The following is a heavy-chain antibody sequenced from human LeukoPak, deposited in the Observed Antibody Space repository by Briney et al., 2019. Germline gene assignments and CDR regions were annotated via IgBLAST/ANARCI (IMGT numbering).Heavy chain of an antibody. V-gene: IGHV3-23*01. D-gene: IGHD4-17*01. CDR1: RLTFSNYA. J-gene: IGHJ3*02. Sequence: GGSLRLSCAASRLTFSNYAMTWVRQAPGKRLEWVSSITGSGAGTYYADSVKGRFSISRDNSQNTLFLHMNSLGADDTAVYFCSKDPNGDYVGAFDMWGPGTMVTVSS. CDR3: SKDPNGDYVGAFDM. CDR2: ITGSGAGT.